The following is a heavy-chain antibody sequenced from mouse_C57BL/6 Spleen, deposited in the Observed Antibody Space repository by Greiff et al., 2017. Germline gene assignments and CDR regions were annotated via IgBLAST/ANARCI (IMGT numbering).Heavy chain of an antibody. CDR1: GYTFTSYW. J-gene: IGHJ4*01. CDR2: IHPSDSDT. Sequence: QVQLQQPGAELVKPGASVKVSCKASGYTFTSYWMHWVKQRPGQGLEWIGRIHPSDSDTNYNQKFKGKATLTVDKSSSTAYMQRSSLTSEDSAVYYCAIWGKFGYYSNYDYAMDYWGQGTSVTVSS. V-gene: IGHV1-74*01. CDR3: AIWGKFGYYSNYDYAMDY. D-gene: IGHD2-5*01.